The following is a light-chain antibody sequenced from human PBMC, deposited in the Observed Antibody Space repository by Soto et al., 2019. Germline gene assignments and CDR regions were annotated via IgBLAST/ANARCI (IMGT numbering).Light chain of an antibody. V-gene: IGKV2-28*01. J-gene: IGKJ1*01. CDR2: LAS. CDR1: QSLLNSDGYNY. Sequence: DVVMTQSPLSQPVTPGEPASISCRSSQSLLNSDGYNYLDWYLKKPGQTQQLLISLASNRASGVPARFSGSGSGTDFTLKISRVEAEDFGTYYWMQPLHAPWTFGQGTKVEIK. CDR3: MQPLHAPWT.